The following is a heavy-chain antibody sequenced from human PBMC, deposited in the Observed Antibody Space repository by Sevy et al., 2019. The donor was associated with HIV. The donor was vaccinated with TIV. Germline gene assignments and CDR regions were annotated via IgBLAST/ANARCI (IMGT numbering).Heavy chain of an antibody. CDR2: ISGSGGST. D-gene: IGHD6-13*01. Sequence: GGSLRLSCAASGFTFSSYAMSWVRQAPGKGLEWVSAISGSGGSTYYADSVKGRFTISRDNSKNTLYLQMNSLRAEDTAVYYCAKGGYSTDYYYYYMDVWGKGTTVTVSS. CDR1: GFTFSSYA. V-gene: IGHV3-23*01. CDR3: AKGGYSTDYYYYYMDV. J-gene: IGHJ6*03.